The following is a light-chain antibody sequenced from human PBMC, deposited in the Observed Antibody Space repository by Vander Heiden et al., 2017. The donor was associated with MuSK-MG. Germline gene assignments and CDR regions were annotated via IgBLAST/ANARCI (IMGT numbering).Light chain of an antibody. CDR1: QSIRSS. CDR2: KAS. CDR3: QEYYTYST. Sequence: IQMTQFPSTLSVSVGDRVTITCRASQSIRSSLAWYQQKPEKTPKLLIYKASTLESGVPSRCSGSGFGTEFTLTISSLQPDDFATYYCQEYYTYSTFGQGTKVDIK. J-gene: IGKJ1*01. V-gene: IGKV1-5*03.